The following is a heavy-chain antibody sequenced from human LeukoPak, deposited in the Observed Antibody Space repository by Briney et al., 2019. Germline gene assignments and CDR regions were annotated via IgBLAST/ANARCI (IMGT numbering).Heavy chain of an antibody. Sequence: SVKVSCKASGGTFSSYAISWVRQAPGQGLEWMEGIIPIFGTANYAQKFQGRVTITADKSTSTAYMELSSLRSEDTAVYYCARAGGYSYGLPEDYWGQGTLVTVSS. V-gene: IGHV1-69*06. CDR2: IIPIFGTA. J-gene: IGHJ4*02. D-gene: IGHD5-18*01. CDR3: ARAGGYSYGLPEDY. CDR1: GGTFSSYA.